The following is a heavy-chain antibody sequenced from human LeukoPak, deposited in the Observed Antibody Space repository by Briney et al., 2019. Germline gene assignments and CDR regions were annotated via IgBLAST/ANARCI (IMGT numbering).Heavy chain of an antibody. V-gene: IGHV1-2*02. Sequence: ASVKVSCKASGYTFTGYYMHWARQAPGQGLEWMGWINPNSGGTNYAQKFQGRVTMTRDTSISTAYMELSRLRSDDTAVYYCARGDYYGSGSYLNLYYYYGMDVWGQGTTVTVSS. CDR1: GYTFTGYY. CDR3: ARGDYYGSGSYLNLYYYYGMDV. CDR2: INPNSGGT. J-gene: IGHJ6*02. D-gene: IGHD3-10*01.